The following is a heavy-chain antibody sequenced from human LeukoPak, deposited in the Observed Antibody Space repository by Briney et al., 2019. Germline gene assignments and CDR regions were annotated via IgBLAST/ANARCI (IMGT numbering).Heavy chain of an antibody. CDR3: ANGFLYGGNRV. Sequence: GGSLRLSCAASGFTFSSYWMSWVRQAPGKGLEWVSVIYSGGSTYYADSVKGRFTISRDNSKNTLYLQMNSLRAEDTAVYYCANGFLYGGNRVWGQGTLVTVSS. J-gene: IGHJ4*02. D-gene: IGHD4-23*01. V-gene: IGHV3-53*01. CDR1: GFTFSSYW. CDR2: IYSGGST.